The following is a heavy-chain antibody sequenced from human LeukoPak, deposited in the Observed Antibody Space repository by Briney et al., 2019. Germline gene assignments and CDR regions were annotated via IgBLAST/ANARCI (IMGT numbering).Heavy chain of an antibody. CDR3: AKEPHSDYSDHTDSFDI. Sequence: GGSLRLSCAASGSTFSSYWMHWVRQAPGKELVWVSRINGDGTSTDYADSVKGRFSISRDNAKNTLYLQMNSLRSEDTAVYYCAKEPHSDYSDHTDSFDIWGQGTMVTVSS. V-gene: IGHV3-74*01. J-gene: IGHJ3*02. CDR2: INGDGTST. D-gene: IGHD4-17*01. CDR1: GSTFSSYW.